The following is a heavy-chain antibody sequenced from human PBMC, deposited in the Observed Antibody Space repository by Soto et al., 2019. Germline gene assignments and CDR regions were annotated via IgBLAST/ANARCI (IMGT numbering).Heavy chain of an antibody. CDR3: ARRPLVRGIIPYYFDY. CDR2: VYYSGSA. CDR1: GGSVSNNSYY. Sequence: QLQLLESGPGLVKPSETLSLTCTVSGGSVSNNSYYWGWIRQPPGKRLEWIGSVYYSGSAYYNPSFKSRLTISVDTSMNHFSLKLSSVTAADTAIYYCARRPLVRGIIPYYFDYWGQGTLVTVSS. J-gene: IGHJ4*02. V-gene: IGHV4-39*02. D-gene: IGHD3-10*01.